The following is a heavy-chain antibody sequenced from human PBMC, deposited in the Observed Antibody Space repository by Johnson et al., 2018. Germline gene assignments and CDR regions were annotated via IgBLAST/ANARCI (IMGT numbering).Heavy chain of an antibody. Sequence: VQLVETGGGVVQPGRSLRLSCAASGFTFSSYGMHWVRQAPGKGLEWVAVISYDGSNKYYADSVKGRFTISRDNSKNTLYLQMNSLRAEDTAVYYCANDHGSLAVAGPEYFQHWGQGTLVTVSS. V-gene: IGHV3-30*18. CDR3: ANDHGSLAVAGPEYFQH. CDR1: GFTFSSYG. J-gene: IGHJ1*01. CDR2: ISYDGSNK. D-gene: IGHD6-19*01.